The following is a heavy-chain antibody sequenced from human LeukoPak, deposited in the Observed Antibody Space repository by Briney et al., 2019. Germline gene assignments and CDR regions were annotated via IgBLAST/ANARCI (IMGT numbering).Heavy chain of an antibody. D-gene: IGHD6-13*01. Sequence: PGGSLRLSCAASGFIFSSFGMHWVRQAPGKGLEWAAFIHYDGSSVHYADSVKGRFTISRDNSKNTLYLQMNSLREEDTAVYYCVRGLISAAGTFDCWGQGTLVTVSS. CDR2: IHYDGSSV. V-gene: IGHV3-30*02. CDR1: GFIFSSFG. J-gene: IGHJ4*02. CDR3: VRGLISAAGTFDC.